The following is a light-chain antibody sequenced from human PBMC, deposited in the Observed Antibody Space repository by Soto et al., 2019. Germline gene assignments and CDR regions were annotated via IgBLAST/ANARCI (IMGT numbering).Light chain of an antibody. V-gene: IGLV1-40*01. CDR3: QSYDSSLGGSGV. CDR2: GNS. CDR1: SSNIGAGYD. J-gene: IGLJ3*02. Sequence: QAVVTQPPSVSGAPGQRVTISCTGSSSNIGAGYDVHWYQQLPGTAPKLLIYGNSNRPSGVPDRFSGSKSGTSASLAITGLRAEDEADYYCQSYDSSLGGSGVFGGGTQLTVL.